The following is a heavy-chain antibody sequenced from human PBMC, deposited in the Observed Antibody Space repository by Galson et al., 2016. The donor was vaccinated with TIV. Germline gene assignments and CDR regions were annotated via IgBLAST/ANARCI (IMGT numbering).Heavy chain of an antibody. Sequence: SLRLSCAASGFRYRNYVMSWVRLASGKGLEWVPSLCFSGSYNYYAESVKGRFTISRDNSQYTLFLQLNRLRVEDTAIYYCAKAGKSGDYSWDAFEGWGQGTVVTVSS. CDR1: GFRYRNYV. D-gene: IGHD1-26*01. V-gene: IGHV3-23*01. CDR2: LCFSGSYN. J-gene: IGHJ3*01. CDR3: AKAGKSGDYSWDAFEG.